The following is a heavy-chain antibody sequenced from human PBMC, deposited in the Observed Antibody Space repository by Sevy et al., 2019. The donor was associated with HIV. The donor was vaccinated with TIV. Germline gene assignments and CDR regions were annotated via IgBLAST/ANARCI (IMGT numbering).Heavy chain of an antibody. V-gene: IGHV3-7*01. Sequence: GGSLRLSCAASEFTLSSYWMNWVRQAPGKGLEWVANIKQDGSEKYYVDSVKGRFTISRDNAKNSLYLQMNSLRAEDTAVYYCMTTVTTVDYWGQGTLVTVSS. J-gene: IGHJ4*02. CDR1: EFTLSSYW. CDR3: MTTVTTVDY. D-gene: IGHD4-17*01. CDR2: IKQDGSEK.